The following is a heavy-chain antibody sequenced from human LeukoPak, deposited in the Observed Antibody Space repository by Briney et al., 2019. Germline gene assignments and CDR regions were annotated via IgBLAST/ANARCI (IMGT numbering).Heavy chain of an antibody. Sequence: PGGPRRLSCAASGFTVSFNYMRWVRKAPGKGLECVSTIYSGGNTYYADSVKGRFTISRDNSKNTLYLQINSLRAEDTAVYYCARVIGFQHWGQGTLVTVSS. CDR2: IYSGGNT. CDR3: ARVIGFQH. J-gene: IGHJ1*01. V-gene: IGHV3-53*01. CDR1: GFTVSFNY. D-gene: IGHD3-10*01.